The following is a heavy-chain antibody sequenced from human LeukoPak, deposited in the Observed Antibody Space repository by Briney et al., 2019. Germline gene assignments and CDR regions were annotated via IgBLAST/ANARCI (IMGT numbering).Heavy chain of an antibody. V-gene: IGHV1-18*04. CDR3: ARDFYPYDYGDYGGFDY. D-gene: IGHD4-17*01. J-gene: IGHJ4*02. Sequence: ASVKVSCKASGYTFTGYYMHWVRQAPGQGLEWMEWISAYNGNTNYAQKLQGRVTMTTDTSTSTAYMELRSLRSDDTAVYYCARDFYPYDYGDYGGFDYWGQGTLVTVSS. CDR1: GYTFTGYY. CDR2: ISAYNGNT.